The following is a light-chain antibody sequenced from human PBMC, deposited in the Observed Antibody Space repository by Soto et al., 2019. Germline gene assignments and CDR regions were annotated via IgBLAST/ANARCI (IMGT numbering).Light chain of an antibody. Sequence: EILMTQSPATVSASPGERATISCRASQSVINSVAWYQQKPGQAPRLLIYGASSRATGTPARISGSGSGTEFTLTISSAQSEDFAVYYCQHYHTWPLAFGGGTKVEIK. J-gene: IGKJ4*01. V-gene: IGKV3-15*01. CDR3: QHYHTWPLA. CDR2: GAS. CDR1: QSVINS.